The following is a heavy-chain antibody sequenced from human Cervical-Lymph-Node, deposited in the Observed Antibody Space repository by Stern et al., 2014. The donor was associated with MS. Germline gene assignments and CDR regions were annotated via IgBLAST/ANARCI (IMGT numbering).Heavy chain of an antibody. CDR1: GYTFTSYG. D-gene: IGHD5-12*01. CDR3: ARGAQSRGLVDIVATTHFDY. Sequence: QVQLVQSGAEVKKPGASVKVSCKASGYTFTSYGISWVRQAPGQGLEWMGWISAYNGNTNYAQKLQGRVTMTTDTSTSTAYMELRSLRSDDTAVYYCARGAQSRGLVDIVATTHFDYWGQGTLVTVSS. J-gene: IGHJ4*02. CDR2: ISAYNGNT. V-gene: IGHV1-18*01.